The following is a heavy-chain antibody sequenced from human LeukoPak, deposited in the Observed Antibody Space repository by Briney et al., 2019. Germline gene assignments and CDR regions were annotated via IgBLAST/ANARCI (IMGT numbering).Heavy chain of an antibody. Sequence: SQTLSLTCAISGDSVSSNSAAWNWIRQSSARGLEWLGRTYYRSKWYNDYAVSGKSRIIINPDTSKNQFSLQLNSVTPEDTAVYYCAKDRGIAARGAFDIWGQGTMVTVSS. CDR3: AKDRGIAARGAFDI. V-gene: IGHV6-1*01. D-gene: IGHD6-6*01. J-gene: IGHJ3*02. CDR2: TYYRSKWYN. CDR1: GDSVSSNSAA.